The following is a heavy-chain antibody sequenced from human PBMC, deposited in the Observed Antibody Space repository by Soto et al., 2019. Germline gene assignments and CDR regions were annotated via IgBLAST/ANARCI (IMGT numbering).Heavy chain of an antibody. CDR3: ARTDAYNSSFFDS. CDR2: IHHTGKT. CDR1: GDSVNSAY. D-gene: IGHD6-6*01. V-gene: IGHV4-31*03. J-gene: IGHJ4*02. Sequence: QVQLQEMGPGLVKPSQTLTITCTVSGDSVNSAYWNWLPQLPGKGLEWMGKIHHTGKTFYNPSPKIRVAISIDTSKPLFSQKMRSITAADTAVYYCARTDAYNSSFFDSWGQGTVVTVSS.